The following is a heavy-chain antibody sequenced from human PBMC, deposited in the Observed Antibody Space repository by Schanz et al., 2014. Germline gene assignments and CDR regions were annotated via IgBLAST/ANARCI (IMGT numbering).Heavy chain of an antibody. CDR3: VSQTDSPNY. CDR2: IKRDGSEK. CDR1: GFSFSTYW. J-gene: IGHJ4*02. V-gene: IGHV3-7*02. D-gene: IGHD5-18*01. Sequence: EVKLLESGGTLVQPGGSLRLSCAASGFSFSTYWMSWVRQAPGKGLEWVANIKRDGSEKNYLDSVEGRFTISRDNAKRSLFLHMNSLRVEDTAVYFCVSQTDSPNYWGQGTLVTVSS.